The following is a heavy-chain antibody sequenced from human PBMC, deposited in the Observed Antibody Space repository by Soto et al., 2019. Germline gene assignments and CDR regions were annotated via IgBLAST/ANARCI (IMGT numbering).Heavy chain of an antibody. J-gene: IGHJ5*01. CDR1: GWSFSGHS. V-gene: IGHV4-34*01. CDR2: INHSGRV. Sequence: PSETLSLTCAVYGWSFSGHSWTWIRQSPGKGLEWIGDINHSGRVNYSPSLKSRVTISLDTSKNQFSLTLSAVTAADTAMYYCSTRAYDTNGYYRFDPWGQGTLVT. D-gene: IGHD3-22*01. CDR3: STRAYDTNGYYRFDP.